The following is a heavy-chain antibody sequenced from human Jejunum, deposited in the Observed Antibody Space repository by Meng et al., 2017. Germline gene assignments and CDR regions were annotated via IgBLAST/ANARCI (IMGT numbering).Heavy chain of an antibody. V-gene: IGHV3-74*01. CDR3: TRDAAIAAPEDLDAFDI. Sequence: GESLKISCAASGFTFSNSWMHWVRQAPGKGLVWVSRISADGSSTNYADSVKGRFTISRDNAKNTLDLQMNTPRADDTAVYYCTRDAAIAAPEDLDAFDIWGLGTMVTVSS. D-gene: IGHD6-13*01. J-gene: IGHJ3*02. CDR2: ISADGSST. CDR1: GFTFSNSW.